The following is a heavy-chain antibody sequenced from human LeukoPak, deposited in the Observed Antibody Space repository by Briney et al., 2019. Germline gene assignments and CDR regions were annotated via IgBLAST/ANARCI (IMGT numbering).Heavy chain of an antibody. CDR1: GGSISSYY. D-gene: IGHD1-26*01. V-gene: IGHV4-59*01. J-gene: IGHJ3*02. CDR2: IYYSGST. Sequence: SETLSLTCTVSGGSISSYYWNWIRQPPGKGLEWIGYIYYSGSTNYNPSLKSRVTISVDTSKNQFSLKLSSVTAADTAVYYCARAQWELAAFDIWGQGTMVTVSS. CDR3: ARAQWELAAFDI.